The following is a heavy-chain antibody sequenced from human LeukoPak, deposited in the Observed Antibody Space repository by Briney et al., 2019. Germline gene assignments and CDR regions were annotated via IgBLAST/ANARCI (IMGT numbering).Heavy chain of an antibody. CDR3: VKERRYAGNSALSWFDP. V-gene: IGHV3-23*01. J-gene: IGHJ5*02. D-gene: IGHD4-23*01. Sequence: GGSLRLSCAASGFTVSNYAMTSVRQAPGKWLEWVSIISVTGGFTTSTYYADSAKSRFTISRDNSDNKLSLQMDGLRADDTAVYYCVKERRYAGNSALSWFDPWGQGTLVTVSS. CDR2: ISVTGGFTTST. CDR1: GFTVSNYA.